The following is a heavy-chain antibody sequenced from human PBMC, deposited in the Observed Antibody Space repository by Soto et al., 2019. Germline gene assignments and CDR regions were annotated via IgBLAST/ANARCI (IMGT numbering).Heavy chain of an antibody. CDR3: AKDFEAVVVVARDGMDV. V-gene: IGHV3-23*01. CDR2: ISGSGGST. J-gene: IGHJ6*02. Sequence: PGGSLRLSCAASGFTFSSYAMSWVRQSPGKGLEWVSAISGSGGSTYYADSVKGRFTISRDNSKNTLYLQLNSLRAEDTAVYYCAKDFEAVVVVARDGMDVWGQGTTVTSP. CDR1: GFTFSSYA. D-gene: IGHD2-15*01.